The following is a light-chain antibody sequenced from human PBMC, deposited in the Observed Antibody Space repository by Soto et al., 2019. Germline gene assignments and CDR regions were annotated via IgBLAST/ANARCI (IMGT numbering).Light chain of an antibody. CDR1: QTISGY. CDR2: AVS. V-gene: IGKV1-33*01. Sequence: DIQMTQSPSSLSASVEDRVIITCRASQTISGYLNWYQHQPGKAPKLLIYAVSFLETGVPSRFSGRGSGTVFSLTINSLQADDFATYYCQQHDGRPTMTFGQGTRLEIK. J-gene: IGKJ5*01. CDR3: QQHDGRPTMT.